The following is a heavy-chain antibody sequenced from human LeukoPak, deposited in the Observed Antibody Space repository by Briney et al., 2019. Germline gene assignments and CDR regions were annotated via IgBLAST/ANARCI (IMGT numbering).Heavy chain of an antibody. V-gene: IGHV3-30-3*01. Sequence: GRSLRLSCAASGFSFSNYAMHWVRQAPGKGLEWVAVISSDGTNKYYADSVKGRLTISRDNSENTLHLQMNSLRAEDTAVYFCVREVAVSGTENGAFNVWGPGTTVTVSS. CDR3: VREVAVSGTENGAFNV. D-gene: IGHD6-19*01. CDR2: ISSDGTNK. J-gene: IGHJ6*02. CDR1: GFSFSNYA.